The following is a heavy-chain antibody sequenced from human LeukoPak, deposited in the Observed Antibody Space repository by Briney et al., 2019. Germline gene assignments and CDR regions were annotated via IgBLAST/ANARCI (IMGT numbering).Heavy chain of an antibody. J-gene: IGHJ4*02. CDR1: GFTFSSYA. CDR3: AKGDVVTAIFPLDY. V-gene: IGHV3-23*01. Sequence: RGGSLRLSCAASGFTFSSYAMSGVRQAPGKGLEWGSGISGSGGTTYYADSVQGRFTISRDNSKKTLFLQMSSLRAADTAVYYCAKGDVVTAIFPLDYWGPGTLVIVSS. D-gene: IGHD5-12*01. CDR2: ISGSGGTT.